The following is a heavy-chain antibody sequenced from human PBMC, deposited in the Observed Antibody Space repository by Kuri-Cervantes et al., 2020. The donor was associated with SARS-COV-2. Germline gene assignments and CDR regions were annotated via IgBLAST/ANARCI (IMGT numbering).Heavy chain of an antibody. CDR3: ARAGSSSSYYYYGMDV. D-gene: IGHD6-6*01. V-gene: IGHV1-3*01. J-gene: IGHJ6*02. Sequence: ASVKVSCKASGYTFTSYAMHWVRQAPGQRLEWMGWINAGNGNTKYSQKFQGRVTITRDTSASTAYMELSRLRSDDTAVYYCARAGSSSSYYYYGMDVWGQGTTVTVSS. CDR2: INAGNGNT. CDR1: GYTFTSYA.